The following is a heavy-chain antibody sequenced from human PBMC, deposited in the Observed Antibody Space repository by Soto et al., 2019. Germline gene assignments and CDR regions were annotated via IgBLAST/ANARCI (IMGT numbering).Heavy chain of an antibody. Sequence: EVQLWESGGGLVQPGGSLRLSCAASGFTFKNYVMTWVRQAPGKGLEWVSGISGRGDDTYYADSVKGRFTISRDNNNDWLYLQMNSLRAEDTAIYFCAKDANEDCPRGYFDHWGQGALVAVSS. J-gene: IGHJ4*02. CDR1: GFTFKNYV. D-gene: IGHD1-1*01. V-gene: IGHV3-23*01. CDR3: AKDANEDCPRGYFDH. CDR2: ISGRGDDT.